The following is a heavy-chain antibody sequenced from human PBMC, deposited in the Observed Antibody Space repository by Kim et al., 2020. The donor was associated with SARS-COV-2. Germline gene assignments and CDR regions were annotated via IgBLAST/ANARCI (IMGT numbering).Heavy chain of an antibody. J-gene: IGHJ4*02. Sequence: YYLEHVKGRFTIYRDNSKNTLYLQMNSLRAADTAVYYCAKSPLTWASAFDSWGQGTLVTVSS. D-gene: IGHD6-19*01. V-gene: IGHV3-23*01. CDR3: AKSPLTWASAFDS.